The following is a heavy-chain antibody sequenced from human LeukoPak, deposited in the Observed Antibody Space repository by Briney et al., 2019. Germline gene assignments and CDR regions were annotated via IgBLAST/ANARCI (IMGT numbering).Heavy chain of an antibody. D-gene: IGHD3-3*01. Sequence: PSETLSLTCAVYGVSFSGYYWGWIRQPPGKGLEWIGSIYHSGSTYYNPSLKSRVTISVDTSKNQFSLKLSSVTAADTAVYYCARDMDDFKSYMDVWGKGTTVTISS. CDR2: IYHSGST. CDR3: ARDMDDFKSYMDV. CDR1: GVSFSGYY. J-gene: IGHJ6*03. V-gene: IGHV4-38-2*02.